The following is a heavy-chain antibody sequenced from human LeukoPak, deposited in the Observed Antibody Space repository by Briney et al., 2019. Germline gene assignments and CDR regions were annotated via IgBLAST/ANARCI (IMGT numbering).Heavy chain of an antibody. CDR2: SYYSGST. CDR3: AEGVYYFDY. CDR1: GGSISSSSYY. J-gene: IGHJ4*02. V-gene: IGHV4-39*01. D-gene: IGHD3-16*01. Sequence: ASETLSLTCTVSGGSISSSSYYWGWIRQPPGKGLEWIASSYYSGSTYYNPSLKSRITISVDTSKNQFSLKLSSVSAAVTAVYYCAEGVYYFDYWGQGTLVSVSS.